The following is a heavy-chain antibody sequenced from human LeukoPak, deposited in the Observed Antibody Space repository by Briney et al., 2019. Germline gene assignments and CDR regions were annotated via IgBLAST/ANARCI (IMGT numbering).Heavy chain of an antibody. D-gene: IGHD6-13*01. Sequence: VASVKVSCKASGYTFTSYGISWVRQAPGQGLEWMGWISAYNGNTNYAQKLQGRVTMTTDTSTSTAYMELRSLRSDDTAVYYCARLSSSWSTHDAFDIWGQGTMVTVSS. V-gene: IGHV1-18*01. CDR2: ISAYNGNT. CDR3: ARLSSSWSTHDAFDI. CDR1: GYTFTSYG. J-gene: IGHJ3*02.